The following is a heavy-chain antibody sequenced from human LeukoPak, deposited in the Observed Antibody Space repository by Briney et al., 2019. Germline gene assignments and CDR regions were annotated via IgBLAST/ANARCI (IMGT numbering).Heavy chain of an antibody. J-gene: IGHJ4*02. CDR2: ISGGGGST. CDR3: AKSAYYDSSGFYREYYFDH. D-gene: IGHD3-22*01. CDR1: GFTFSSYA. Sequence: PGGSLRLSCAASGFTFSSYAMSWVRQAPGKGLEWVSSISGGGGSTYYADSVKGRFTISRDNSKNTLFLQMSSLTAGDTAVYYCAKSAYYDSSGFYREYYFDHWGQGTLVTVSS. V-gene: IGHV3-23*01.